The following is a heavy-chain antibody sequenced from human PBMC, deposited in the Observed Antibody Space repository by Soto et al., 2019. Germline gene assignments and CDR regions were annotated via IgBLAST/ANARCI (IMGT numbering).Heavy chain of an antibody. CDR1: GGSISSYY. D-gene: IGHD6-19*01. V-gene: IGHV4-59*01. J-gene: IGHJ4*02. CDR3: ARESGSHSGWYGYYFDY. Sequence: PSETLSLTCTVSGGSISSYYWSWIRQPPGKGLEWIGYIYYSGSTNYNPSLKSRVTISVDTSKNQFSLKLSSVTAADTAVYYCARESGSHSGWYGYYFDYWGQGTLVTVSS. CDR2: IYYSGST.